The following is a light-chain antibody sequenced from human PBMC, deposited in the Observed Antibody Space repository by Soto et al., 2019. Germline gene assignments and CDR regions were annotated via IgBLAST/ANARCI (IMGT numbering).Light chain of an antibody. Sequence: EIVLTHSPGTLSLSPGERATLSCRASQSVSSSHLAWYQQKPGQAPGLLIYAASSRATGTPDSFSGSGSGTDFTLTISRLETEDFAEYYCQQYGTPPWTFGQGTKVEIK. J-gene: IGKJ1*01. CDR3: QQYGTPPWT. CDR1: QSVSSSH. V-gene: IGKV3-20*01. CDR2: AAS.